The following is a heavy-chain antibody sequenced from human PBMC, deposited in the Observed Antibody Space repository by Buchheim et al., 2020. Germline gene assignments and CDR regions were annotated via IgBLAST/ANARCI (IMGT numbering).Heavy chain of an antibody. CDR3: ARDFGEVDNYYFDY. V-gene: IGHV4-4*02. J-gene: IGHJ4*02. CDR2: ISHSGRT. D-gene: IGHD3-3*01. Sequence: QVQLQESGPGLVKPSGTLSLTCAVSGGSISSSHWWSWVRQPPGKGLEWIGEISHSGRTNYNPSLKSRVTISIDSSKNHFSPRLSSVTAADTAVYYCARDFGEVDNYYFDYWGQGTL. CDR1: GGSISSSHW.